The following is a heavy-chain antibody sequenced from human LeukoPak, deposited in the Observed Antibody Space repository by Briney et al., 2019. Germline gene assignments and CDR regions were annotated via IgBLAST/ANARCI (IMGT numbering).Heavy chain of an antibody. Sequence: GGSLRLSCAASGFTFSSYGMHWVRQAPGKGLEWVAVIWYDGSNKYYADSVKGRFTIPRDNSKNTLYLQMNSLRAEDTAVYYCARGPYEGGGAFAIWGQGTMVTVPS. D-gene: IGHD2-15*01. J-gene: IGHJ3*02. CDR3: ARGPYEGGGAFAI. CDR2: IWYDGSNK. CDR1: GFTFSSYG. V-gene: IGHV3-33*01.